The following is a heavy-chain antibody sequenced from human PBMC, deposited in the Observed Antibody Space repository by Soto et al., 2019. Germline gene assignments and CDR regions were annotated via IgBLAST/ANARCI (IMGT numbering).Heavy chain of an antibody. CDR1: GGTFSSYA. CDR3: ARDSSGWLDY. V-gene: IGHV1-69*06. Sequence: ASVKVSCKAAGGTFSSYAISWGRQAPGQGLEWMGGIIPIFGTANYAQKFQGRVTITADKSTSTAYMELSSLRSEDTAVYYCARDSSGWLDYWGQGTLVTVSS. D-gene: IGHD6-19*01. J-gene: IGHJ4*02. CDR2: IIPIFGTA.